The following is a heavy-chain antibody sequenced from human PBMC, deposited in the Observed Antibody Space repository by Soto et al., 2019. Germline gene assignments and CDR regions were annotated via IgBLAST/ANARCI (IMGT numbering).Heavy chain of an antibody. V-gene: IGHV2-5*02. J-gene: IGHJ5*02. Sequence: QITLKESGPTLVKPTQTLTLTCTFSGFSLTTRGVGVGWIRQPPGKALECLARIYWEDDKRYSPSLPSRLSITKDTSKNQVVLTMTNVDPVDTATYYCAHIPNYYQYDWFDPWGQGTLVSVSS. CDR2: IYWEDDK. D-gene: IGHD3-16*01. CDR3: AHIPNYYQYDWFDP. CDR1: GFSLTTRGVG.